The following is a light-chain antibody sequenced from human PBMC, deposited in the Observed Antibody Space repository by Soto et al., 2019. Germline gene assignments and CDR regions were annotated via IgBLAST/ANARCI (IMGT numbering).Light chain of an antibody. V-gene: IGKV4-1*01. CDR3: QQYFTTPYT. CDR1: QSILYSSNNRNY. J-gene: IGKJ2*01. Sequence: DVVMAQSPDSLDVSLGERATINCKSSQSILYSSNNRNYLTWYQQKPGQPPKVLIYWASSRASGVPDRFSGSGSGTDFTLTITTLQAEDVAVYYCQQYFTTPYTFGQGTKLEIK. CDR2: WAS.